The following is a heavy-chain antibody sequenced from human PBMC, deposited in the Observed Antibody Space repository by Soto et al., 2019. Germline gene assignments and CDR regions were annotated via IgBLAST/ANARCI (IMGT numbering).Heavy chain of an antibody. CDR1: GFTFSSYA. V-gene: IGHV3-23*01. Sequence: GGSLRLSCVASGFTFSSYAMSWVRQAPGKGLGWVSSISDSAGSTYYADSVKGRFTISRDNSKNTLYLQMNSLRAEDTAVYYCAKSDYYGSGSPDYWGRGTLVTVSS. J-gene: IGHJ4*02. CDR3: AKSDYYGSGSPDY. CDR2: ISDSAGST. D-gene: IGHD3-10*01.